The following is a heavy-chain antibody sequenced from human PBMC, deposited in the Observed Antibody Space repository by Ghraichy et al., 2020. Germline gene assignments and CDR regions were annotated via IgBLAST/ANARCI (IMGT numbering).Heavy chain of an antibody. V-gene: IGHV3-23*01. J-gene: IGHJ6*02. CDR2: ISGSGGST. CDR3: AKEGHRGGYKRANSYYYYGMDG. D-gene: IGHD5-24*01. Sequence: GGSLRLSCAASGLTFSSYAMSWVRQAPGKGLEWVSAISGSGGSTYYADSVKGRFTISRDNSKNTLYLQMNSLRAEDTAVYYCAKEGHRGGYKRANSYYYYGMDGWGRGTTVTV. CDR1: GLTFSSYA.